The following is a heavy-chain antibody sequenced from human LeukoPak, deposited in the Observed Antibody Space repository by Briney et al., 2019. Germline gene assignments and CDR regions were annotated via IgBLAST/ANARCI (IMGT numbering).Heavy chain of an antibody. CDR2: IYYSGST. V-gene: IGHV4-59*01. CDR1: GGSISSYY. Sequence: SETLSLTCTVSGGSISSYYWSWIRQPPGKGLEWIGYIYYSGSTNYNPSLKSRVTISVDTSKNQFPLKLSSVTAADTAAYYCARQDYFDYWGQGTLVTVSS. J-gene: IGHJ4*02. CDR3: ARQDYFDY.